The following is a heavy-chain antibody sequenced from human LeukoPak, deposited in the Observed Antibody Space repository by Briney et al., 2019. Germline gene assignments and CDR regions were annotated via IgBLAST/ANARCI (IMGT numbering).Heavy chain of an antibody. D-gene: IGHD2-2*01. V-gene: IGHV7-4-1*02. CDR1: GYTFTSHA. Sequence: VASVKVSCKASGYTFTSHAMNWVRQAPGQGLEWMGWINTNTGNPTYAQGFTGRFVFSLDTSVSTAYLQISSLKAEDTAVYFCAKQGPGHCGSTSCYGVDYWGQGTLVTVSS. CDR2: INTNTGNP. J-gene: IGHJ4*02. CDR3: AKQGPGHCGSTSCYGVDY.